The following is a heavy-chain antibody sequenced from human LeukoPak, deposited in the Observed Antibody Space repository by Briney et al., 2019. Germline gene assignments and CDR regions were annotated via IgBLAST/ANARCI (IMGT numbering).Heavy chain of an antibody. V-gene: IGHV3-30*18. Sequence: GGSLRLSCAASGFTFSSYGMHWVRQAPGKGLEWVVVISYDGSNKYYADSVKGRFTISRDNSKNTLYLQMNSLRAEDTAVYYCAKDVGPSIWFGELGAFDIWGQGTMVTVSS. CDR2: ISYDGSNK. D-gene: IGHD3-10*01. CDR3: AKDVGPSIWFGELGAFDI. CDR1: GFTFSSYG. J-gene: IGHJ3*02.